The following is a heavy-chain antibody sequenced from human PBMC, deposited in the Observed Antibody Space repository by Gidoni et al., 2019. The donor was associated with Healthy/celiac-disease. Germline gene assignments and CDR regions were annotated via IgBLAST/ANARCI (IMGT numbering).Heavy chain of an antibody. Sequence: QVQLQQWGAGLLKPSETLSRTCAVYGGSFSGYYWSWIRQPPGKGLEWIGEIDHSGSTNYNPSLKSRVTISVDTSKNQFSLKLSSVTAADTAVYYCARGPSRYYGSGSYYHDYWGQGTLVTVSS. V-gene: IGHV4-34*01. D-gene: IGHD3-10*01. CDR3: ARGPSRYYGSGSYYHDY. J-gene: IGHJ4*02. CDR2: IDHSGST. CDR1: GGSFSGYY.